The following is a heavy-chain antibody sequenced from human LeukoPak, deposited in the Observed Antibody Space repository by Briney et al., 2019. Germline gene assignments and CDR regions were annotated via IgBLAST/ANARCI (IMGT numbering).Heavy chain of an antibody. CDR1: GYTFTSYG. Sequence: ASVKVSCKASGYTFTSYGISWVRQAPGQGLEWMGWISAYNGNTNYAQKLQGRVTMTTDTSTSTAYMELRSLRSDDTAVYYCARQPPPYCSGGSCFGVGWFDPWGQGTLVTVSS. CDR2: ISAYNGNT. J-gene: IGHJ5*02. V-gene: IGHV1-18*01. CDR3: ARQPPPYCSGGSCFGVGWFDP. D-gene: IGHD2-15*01.